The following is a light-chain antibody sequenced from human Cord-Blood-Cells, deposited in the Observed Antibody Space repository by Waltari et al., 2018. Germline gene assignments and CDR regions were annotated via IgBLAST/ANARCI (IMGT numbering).Light chain of an antibody. J-gene: IGKJ1*01. V-gene: IGKV1-39*01. CDR2: AAS. CDR3: QQSYSTPWT. CDR1: QSTSSY. Sequence: DIQMTQSPSSLSASVGDRVTITCRASQSTSSYLNWYQQKPGKAPKLLIYAASSLQSGVPSRFSGSGARTAFTLTISSLQPEDFATYYCQQSYSTPWTFGQGTKVEIK.